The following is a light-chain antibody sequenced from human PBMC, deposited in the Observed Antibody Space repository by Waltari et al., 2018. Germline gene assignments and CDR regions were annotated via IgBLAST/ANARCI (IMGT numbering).Light chain of an antibody. Sequence: QSALSQPASVSGSPGQSITISCTGASSDVGGHDYVSWYQQHPGKAPKLIIRDVNNPPSGFSNLSSGSKSDNTASLTISGLQAEDEADYYCSSYSTSSSLILFGEGTKVTVL. CDR1: SSDVGGHDY. V-gene: IGLV2-14*03. CDR2: DVN. CDR3: SSYSTSSSLIL. J-gene: IGLJ2*01.